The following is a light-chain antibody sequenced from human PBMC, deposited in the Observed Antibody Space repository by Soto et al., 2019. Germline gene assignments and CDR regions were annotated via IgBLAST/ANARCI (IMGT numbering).Light chain of an antibody. CDR1: SSDVGSYNL. J-gene: IGLJ1*01. Sequence: QSALTHPASVSGSPGQSITISCTGTSSDVGSYNLVSWYQQHPGKAPKLMIYEGSKRPSGVSNRSSGSKSGNTASLTISGLQAEDEADYYCCSYAASNNFVFGTGTKVTVL. CDR3: CSYAASNNFV. V-gene: IGLV2-23*01. CDR2: EGS.